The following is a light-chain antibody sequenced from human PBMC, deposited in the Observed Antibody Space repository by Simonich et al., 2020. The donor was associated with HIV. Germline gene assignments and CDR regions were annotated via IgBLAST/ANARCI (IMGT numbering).Light chain of an antibody. CDR3: QQYYDTPYT. V-gene: IGKV4-1*01. Sequence: DIVMTQSPDSLAVSLGERATINCKSSQIVLYSSSNKNYLAWYQQKTGQPPKLLIYWASARQFGVPDRFSGSGSGTYFTLTISSLQAEDVAVYYCQQYYDTPYTFGQGTKLEIK. J-gene: IGKJ2*01. CDR1: QIVLYSSSNKNY. CDR2: WAS.